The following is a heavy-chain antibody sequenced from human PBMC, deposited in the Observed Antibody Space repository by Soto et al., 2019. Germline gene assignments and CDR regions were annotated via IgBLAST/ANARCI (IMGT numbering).Heavy chain of an antibody. D-gene: IGHD6-25*01. V-gene: IGHV4-31*03. CDR1: GGSISSGGHY. Sequence: QVQLQESGPGLVKPSQTLSLTCTVSGGSISSGGHYWSWLRQHPGKGLEWIGYMYYAGSGYYNPSLQSRVTISIDTSKNQFSLELSSVTAADTAVYYCAREVAATPHFDSWGQGTLVTVSS. CDR3: AREVAATPHFDS. CDR2: MYYAGSG. J-gene: IGHJ4*02.